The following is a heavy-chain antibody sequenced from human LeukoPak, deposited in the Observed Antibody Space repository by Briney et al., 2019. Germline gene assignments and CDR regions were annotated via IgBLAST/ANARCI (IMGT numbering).Heavy chain of an antibody. D-gene: IGHD3-16*01. V-gene: IGHV3-7*01. CDR2: IKQDGSEK. J-gene: IGHJ5*02. Sequence: GGSVRLSCAASGFTFSTYWMSWVRQAPGQGLEWVANIKQDGSEKYCVDSVKGRFTISRDNAKNSLYLQMNSLRAEDTAVYYCAGDTFGGVPYYWFDPWGQGTLVTVSS. CDR3: AGDTFGGVPYYWFDP. CDR1: GFTFSTYW.